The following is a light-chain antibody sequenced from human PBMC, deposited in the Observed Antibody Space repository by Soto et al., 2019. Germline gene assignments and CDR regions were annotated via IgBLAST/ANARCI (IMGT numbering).Light chain of an antibody. CDR2: ANG. CDR3: QSYDRSLSGYV. Sequence: VLTQPPSVSGAPGQRVTISCTGSSSNIGAGYDVHWYQQLPGTAPKLLIYANGNRPSGVPDRFSGSKSGTSASLAITGLQAEDEADYYCQSYDRSLSGYVLGTGTKVTAL. J-gene: IGLJ1*01. CDR1: SSNIGAGYD. V-gene: IGLV1-40*01.